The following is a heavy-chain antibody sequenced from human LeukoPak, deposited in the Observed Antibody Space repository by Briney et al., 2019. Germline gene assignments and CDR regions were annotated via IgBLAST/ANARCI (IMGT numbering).Heavy chain of an antibody. CDR3: ARQSSRYDFWSGSPGFFDY. J-gene: IGHJ4*02. Sequence: PGESLKISCKGSGYSFTSYWIGWVRQMPGKGLEWMGIIYPGDSDTRYSPSFQGQVTISADKSISTAYLQWSSLKASDTAMYYCARQSSRYDFWSGSPGFFDYWGQGTLVTVSS. D-gene: IGHD3-3*01. CDR2: IYPGDSDT. V-gene: IGHV5-51*01. CDR1: GYSFTSYW.